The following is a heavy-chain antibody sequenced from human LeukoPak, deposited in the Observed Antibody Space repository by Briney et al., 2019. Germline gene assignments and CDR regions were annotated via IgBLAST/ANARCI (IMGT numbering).Heavy chain of an antibody. Sequence: GGSLRLSCAASGFTFSHFWMSWVRQAPGKGLEGVANINEHGNQKYYVDSLNGRFTIFRDNDKNSLFLQMDSLKDEDTAVYYCARDRDFARDYWGLGALVTVSS. CDR3: ARDRDFARDY. CDR2: INEHGNQK. V-gene: IGHV3-7*01. CDR1: GFTFSHFW. J-gene: IGHJ4*02. D-gene: IGHD2-21*01.